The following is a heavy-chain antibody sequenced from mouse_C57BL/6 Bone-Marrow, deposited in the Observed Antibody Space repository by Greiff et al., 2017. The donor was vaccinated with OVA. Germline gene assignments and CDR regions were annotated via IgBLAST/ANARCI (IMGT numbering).Heavy chain of an antibody. CDR2: IRNTANGYTT. J-gene: IGHJ3*01. CDR3: ARYNPLAY. CDR1: GFTFTDYY. V-gene: IGHV7-3*01. Sequence: EVKLVESGGGLVQPGGSLSLSCAASGFTFTDYYMSWVRQPPGKALEWLGFIRNTANGYTTEYSASVKGRFTISRDNSQSILYLQMNALRAEDSATYYCARYNPLAYWGQGTLVTVSA.